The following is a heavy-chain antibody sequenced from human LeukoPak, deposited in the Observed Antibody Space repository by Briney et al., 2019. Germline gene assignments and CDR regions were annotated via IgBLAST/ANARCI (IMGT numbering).Heavy chain of an antibody. J-gene: IGHJ4*02. Sequence: GESLKISCKGSGYSFTSYWIGWVRQMPGKGLEWMGIIYPGDSDTRYSPSFQGQVTISADKSISTAYLQWSSLKASDTAMYYWSRPKDIVATILAFDYLGQGTLVTVSS. D-gene: IGHD5-12*01. CDR1: GYSFTSYW. CDR3: SRPKDIVATILAFDY. CDR2: IYPGDSDT. V-gene: IGHV5-51*01.